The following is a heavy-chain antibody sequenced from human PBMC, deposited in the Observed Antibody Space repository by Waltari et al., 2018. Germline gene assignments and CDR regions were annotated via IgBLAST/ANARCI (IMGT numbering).Heavy chain of an antibody. CDR1: GFTFSSYG. CDR2: IRYDGSNK. Sequence: QVQLVESGGGVVQPGGSLSLSCAASGFTFSSYGMHWVRQAPGKGLEWVAFIRYDGSNKYYADSVKGRFTISRDNSKNTLYLQMNSLRAEDTAVYYCAPLGYCSGGSCYGLYYFDYWGQGTLVTVSS. J-gene: IGHJ4*02. D-gene: IGHD2-15*01. CDR3: APLGYCSGGSCYGLYYFDY. V-gene: IGHV3-30*02.